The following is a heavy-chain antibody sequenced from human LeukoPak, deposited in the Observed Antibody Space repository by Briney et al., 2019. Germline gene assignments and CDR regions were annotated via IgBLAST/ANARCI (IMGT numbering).Heavy chain of an antibody. CDR1: GFNFIDYS. J-gene: IGHJ4*02. CDR2: ITSGGDYM. V-gene: IGHV3-21*01. D-gene: IGHD3-16*02. Sequence: PGGSLRLSCAASGFNFIDYSMSWVRQAPGKGLQWVSTITSGGDYMYYADPVKGRFTISRDDSKNSLYLHMNSLRAEDTAVYYCARVSIFGVVIANDYWGQGTVVTVSS. CDR3: ARVSIFGVVIANDY.